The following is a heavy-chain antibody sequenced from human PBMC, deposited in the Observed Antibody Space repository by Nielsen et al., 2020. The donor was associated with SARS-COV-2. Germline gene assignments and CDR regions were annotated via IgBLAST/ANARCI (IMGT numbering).Heavy chain of an antibody. Sequence: SETLSLTCAVSGGSISSGGYSWSWIRQPPGKGLEWIGYIYHSGRTYYNPSLKSRVTISVDRSKNQFSMKLSSVTAADTAVYYCARGGRITFGGADDAFDIWGQGTMVTVSS. CDR3: ARGGRITFGGADDAFDI. V-gene: IGHV4-30-2*01. CDR2: IYHSGRT. CDR1: GGSISSGGYS. J-gene: IGHJ3*02. D-gene: IGHD3-16*01.